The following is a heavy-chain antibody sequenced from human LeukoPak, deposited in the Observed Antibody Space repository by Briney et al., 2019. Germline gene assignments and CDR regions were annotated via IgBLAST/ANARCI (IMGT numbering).Heavy chain of an antibody. CDR1: GFTFSDHY. Sequence: GGSLRLSCAASGFTFSDHYMSWLRQAPGKGLEWVSYIGDSGTPIYYADSVKGRFTASRDNAKNSLFLQMDSLRAEDTAVYYCARDRRPSVYGGLDNWGQGTLVTVSS. J-gene: IGHJ4*02. D-gene: IGHD4/OR15-4a*01. CDR3: ARDRRPSVYGGLDN. CDR2: IGDSGTPI. V-gene: IGHV3-11*04.